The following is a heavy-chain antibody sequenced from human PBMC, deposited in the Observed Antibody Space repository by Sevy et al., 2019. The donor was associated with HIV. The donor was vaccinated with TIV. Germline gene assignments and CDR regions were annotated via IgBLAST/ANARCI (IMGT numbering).Heavy chain of an antibody. D-gene: IGHD2-2*01. CDR3: ASDCSSASCLWGMDV. CDR2: IKRDGSEK. V-gene: IGHV3-7*03. J-gene: IGHJ6*02. Sequence: GGSLRLSCAASGFSFSNYWMSWVRQAPGKGLEWVANIKRDGSEKYYVASVKGRLTISRDNAKTSLFLQMNSLRGEDTAVYYCASDCSSASCLWGMDVWGQGTTVTVSS. CDR1: GFSFSNYW.